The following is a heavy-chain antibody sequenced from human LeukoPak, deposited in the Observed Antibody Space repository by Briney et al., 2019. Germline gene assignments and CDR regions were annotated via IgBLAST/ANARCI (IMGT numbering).Heavy chain of an antibody. Sequence: ASVKVSCKASGYTFTSYYMHWLRQAPGQGLEWMGIINPSGGSTSYAQKFQGRVTMTRDTSTSTVYMELSSLRSEDTAVYYCAREGWNDADFDYWGQGTLVTVSS. CDR3: AREGWNDADFDY. J-gene: IGHJ4*02. CDR1: GYTFTSYY. D-gene: IGHD1-1*01. V-gene: IGHV1-46*01. CDR2: INPSGGST.